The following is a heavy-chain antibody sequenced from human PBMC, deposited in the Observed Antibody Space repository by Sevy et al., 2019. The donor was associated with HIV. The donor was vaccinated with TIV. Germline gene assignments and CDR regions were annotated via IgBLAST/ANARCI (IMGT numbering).Heavy chain of an antibody. CDR3: VRDDRDGYFEY. CDR1: GYTFTGYY. J-gene: IGHJ4*02. Sequence: ASVKVSCKASGYTFTGYYMHWVRQAPGQGLQWMGWINPDSGGPNYAPKFQGRVTLTRDTSISTAYMELSRLESDDTAVYYCVRDDRDGYFEYWGQGTLVTVSS. V-gene: IGHV1-2*02. CDR2: INPDSGGP.